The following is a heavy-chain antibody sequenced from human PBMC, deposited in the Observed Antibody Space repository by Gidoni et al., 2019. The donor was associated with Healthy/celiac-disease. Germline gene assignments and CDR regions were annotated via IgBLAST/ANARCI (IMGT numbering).Heavy chain of an antibody. D-gene: IGHD6-13*01. Sequence: EVQLVESGGGLVKPGGSLRLSCAASGFTFSSYSMNWVRQAPGKGLEWVSSISSSSSYIYYADSVKGRFTIFRDNAKNSLYLQMNSLRAEDTAVYYCARGFIAAAGTVDYWGQGTLVTVSS. CDR1: GFTFSSYS. V-gene: IGHV3-21*01. CDR2: ISSSSSYI. J-gene: IGHJ4*02. CDR3: ARGFIAAAGTVDY.